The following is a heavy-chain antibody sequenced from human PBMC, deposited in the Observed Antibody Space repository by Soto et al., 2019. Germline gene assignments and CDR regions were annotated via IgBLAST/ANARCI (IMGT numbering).Heavy chain of an antibody. CDR1: GFTFSSYG. V-gene: IGHV3-33*01. D-gene: IGHD3-10*01. CDR3: ARENSTVWFGELLRGYGMDV. CDR2: IWYDGSNK. J-gene: IGHJ6*02. Sequence: QVQLVESGGGVVQPGRSLRLSCAASGFTFSSYGMHWVRQAPGKGLEWVAVIWYDGSNKYYADSVKGRFTISRDNSKKTLYMQMNSLRAEDTAVYYCARENSTVWFGELLRGYGMDVWGQGTTVTVSS.